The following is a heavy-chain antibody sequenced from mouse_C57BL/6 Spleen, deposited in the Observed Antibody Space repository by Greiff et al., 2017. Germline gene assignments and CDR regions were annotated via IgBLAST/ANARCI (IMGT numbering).Heavy chain of an antibody. J-gene: IGHJ2*01. D-gene: IGHD2-4*01. CDR2: IYPRSGNT. V-gene: IGHV1-81*01. Sequence: QVHVKQSGAELARPGASVKLSCKASGYTFTSYGISWVKQRTGQGLEWIGEIYPRSGNTYYNEKFKGKATLTADKSSSTAYMELRSLTSEDSAVYFCARSPYDYEHYWGQGTTLTVSS. CDR3: ARSPYDYEHY. CDR1: GYTFTSYG.